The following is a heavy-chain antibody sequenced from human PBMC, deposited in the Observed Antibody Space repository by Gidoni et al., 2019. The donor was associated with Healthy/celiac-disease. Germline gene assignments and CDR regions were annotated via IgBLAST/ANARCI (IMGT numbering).Heavy chain of an antibody. CDR1: GFTFSNAC. V-gene: IGHV3-15*01. CDR2: IKSKTDGGTT. D-gene: IGHD3-10*01. Sequence: EVQLVESGGGLVKPGGSLRLSCAASGFTFSNACMSWVRQAPGKGLEWVGRIKSKTDGGTTDYAAPVKGRFTISRDDSKNTLYLQMNSLKTEDTAVYYCTTDSDMVQGVMLEIDDAFDIWGQGTMVTVSS. CDR3: TTDSDMVQGVMLEIDDAFDI. J-gene: IGHJ3*02.